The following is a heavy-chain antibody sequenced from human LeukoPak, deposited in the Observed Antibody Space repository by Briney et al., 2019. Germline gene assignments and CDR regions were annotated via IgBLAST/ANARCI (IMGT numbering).Heavy chain of an antibody. Sequence: PGGSLRLSCAASGFTFSSYEMNWVRQAPGKGLEWVSYISSSGSTIYYADSVKGRFTISRDNAKNSLYLQMSSLRAEDTAVYYCARGGELPSAFDYWGQGTLVTVSS. CDR1: GFTFSSYE. V-gene: IGHV3-48*03. CDR3: ARGGELPSAFDY. J-gene: IGHJ4*02. CDR2: ISSSGSTI. D-gene: IGHD1-26*01.